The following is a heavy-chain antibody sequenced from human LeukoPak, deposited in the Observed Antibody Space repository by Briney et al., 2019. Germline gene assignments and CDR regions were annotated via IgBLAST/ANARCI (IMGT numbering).Heavy chain of an antibody. V-gene: IGHV1-2*02. CDR2: INPNSGGT. D-gene: IGHD2-2*01. CDR3: ARGDCSSTSCSAADY. J-gene: IGHJ4*02. CDR1: GYTFTGYY. Sequence: ASVKVSCKASGYTFTGYYMHWVRQAPGQGLEWMGWINPNSGGTNYAQKFQGRVTMTRDTSISTAYMELSRLRSDDTAVYYCARGDCSSTSCSAADYWGQGTLVTVSS.